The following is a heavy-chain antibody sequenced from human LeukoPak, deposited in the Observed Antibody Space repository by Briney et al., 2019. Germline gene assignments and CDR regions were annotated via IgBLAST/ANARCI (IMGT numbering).Heavy chain of an antibody. CDR3: ARVLRYFDPPHY. Sequence: ASVKVPCKASRYTFTGYYTHWVRQAPGQGLEWMGWINPNIGGTNYAQKFQGRVTMTRDTSISTAYMEPSRLRSDDTAVYYCARVLRYFDPPHYWGQGTLVTVSS. CDR1: RYTFTGYY. CDR2: INPNIGGT. J-gene: IGHJ4*02. D-gene: IGHD3-9*01. V-gene: IGHV1-2*02.